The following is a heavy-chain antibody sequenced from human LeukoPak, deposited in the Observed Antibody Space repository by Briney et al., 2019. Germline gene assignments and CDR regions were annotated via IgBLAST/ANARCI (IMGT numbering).Heavy chain of an antibody. Sequence: GASVKVSCKASGYTFTSYGISWVRQAPGQGLEWMGWISAYSGNTNYAQKLQGRVTMTTDTSTSTAYMELRSLRSDDTAVYYCARDGSGWYVSYDADYYYGMDVWGQGTTVTVSS. J-gene: IGHJ6*02. CDR3: ARDGSGWYVSYDADYYYGMDV. CDR1: GYTFTSYG. CDR2: ISAYSGNT. V-gene: IGHV1-18*01. D-gene: IGHD6-19*01.